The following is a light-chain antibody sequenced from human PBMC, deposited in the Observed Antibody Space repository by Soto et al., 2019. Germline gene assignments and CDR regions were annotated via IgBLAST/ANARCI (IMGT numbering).Light chain of an antibody. V-gene: IGKV1-8*01. J-gene: IGKJ4*01. CDR1: QGFRSY. CDR3: QQYYSYPPLT. Sequence: AIRMTHSPSSFSASTGAKVPITGRASQGFRSYLAWYQQKPGKAPKLLIYAASTLQSGVPSRFSGSGSGTDFTLTISCLQSEDFATYYCQQYYSYPPLTFGGGTKVEIK. CDR2: AAS.